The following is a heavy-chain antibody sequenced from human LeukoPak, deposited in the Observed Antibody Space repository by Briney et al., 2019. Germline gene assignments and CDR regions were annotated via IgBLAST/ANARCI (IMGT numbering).Heavy chain of an antibody. CDR1: GFTFSSYA. J-gene: IGHJ4*02. CDR3: AYMRGLYYGIDY. D-gene: IGHD3-10*01. V-gene: IGHV3-23*01. Sequence: GGSLRLSCAASGFTFSSYAMSWVRQAPGKGLEWVSGISGSGDNTYYADSVKGRFTISRDNSKNTLYLQMNSLRAEDTAVYYCAYMRGLYYGIDYWGQGTLVTVSS. CDR2: ISGSGDNT.